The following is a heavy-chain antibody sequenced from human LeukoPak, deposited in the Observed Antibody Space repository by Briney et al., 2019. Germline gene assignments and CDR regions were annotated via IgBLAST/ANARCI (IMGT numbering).Heavy chain of an antibody. V-gene: IGHV3-7*01. CDR2: IKQDGSEK. CDR3: ARNNPYSSSWFYYYYYMDV. D-gene: IGHD6-13*01. J-gene: IGHJ6*03. CDR1: GFTFSSYG. Sequence: GGSLRLSCGAPGFTFSSYGMHWVRQAPGKGLEWVANIKQDGSEKYYVDSVKGRFTISRDNAKNSLYLQMNSLRAEDTAVYYCARNNPYSSSWFYYYYYMDVWGKGTTVTISS.